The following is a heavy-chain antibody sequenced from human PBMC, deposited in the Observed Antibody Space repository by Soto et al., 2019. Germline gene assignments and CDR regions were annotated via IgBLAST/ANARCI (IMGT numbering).Heavy chain of an antibody. Sequence: ASVKVSCKASGGTFSSYAISWVRQAPGQGLERMGGIIPIFGTANYAQKFQGRVTITADESTSTAYMELSSLRSEDTAVYYCAVNYVFWSGSESGYYYYYCGMDVGGQGTRATFS. V-gene: IGHV1-69*13. J-gene: IGHJ6*02. CDR2: IIPIFGTA. D-gene: IGHD3-3*01. CDR1: GGTFSSYA. CDR3: AVNYVFWSGSESGYYYYYCGMDV.